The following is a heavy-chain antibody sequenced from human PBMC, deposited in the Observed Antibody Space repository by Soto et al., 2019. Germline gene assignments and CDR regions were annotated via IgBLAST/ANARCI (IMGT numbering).Heavy chain of an antibody. CDR2: VNPATGHT. Sequence: QVQLVQSGAEERKPGASVKLSCRASGYTFISYAIHWVRQAPGQRLEWMGWVNPATGHTEYSQKFQGRVTITRDTSAKTGYRELSSLRSEDTAVYYCAREGWFLDAWGQGTLVTVSS. CDR3: AREGWFLDA. CDR1: GYTFISYA. D-gene: IGHD3-10*01. V-gene: IGHV1-3*05. J-gene: IGHJ5*02.